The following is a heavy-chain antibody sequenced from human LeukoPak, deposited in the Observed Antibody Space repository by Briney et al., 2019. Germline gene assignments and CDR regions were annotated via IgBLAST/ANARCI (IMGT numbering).Heavy chain of an antibody. CDR3: ARGVNYDFRSGYSAFDY. CDR1: GGSISSGGYY. V-gene: IGHV4-31*03. CDR2: IYYSGST. D-gene: IGHD3-3*01. J-gene: IGHJ4*02. Sequence: PSETLSLTCTVSGGSISSGGYYWSWIRQHPGKGLEWIGYIYYSGSTYYNPSLKSRVTISVDTSKSQFSLKLSSVTAADTAVYYCARGVNYDFRSGYSAFDYWGQGTLVTVSS.